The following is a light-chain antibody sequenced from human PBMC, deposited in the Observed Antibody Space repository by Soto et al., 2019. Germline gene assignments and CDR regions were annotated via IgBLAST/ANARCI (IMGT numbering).Light chain of an antibody. CDR3: QQYGSSPLT. Sequence: EIVLTQSPGTLSLSPGERATLSCRASQSVSNSYLAWYRQKPGQAPTLLIYGASSRATGIPDRFSGSGSGPDFTLTISRLEPEDFAVYYCQQYGSSPLTFGGGTKVEI. CDR1: QSVSNSY. V-gene: IGKV3-20*01. CDR2: GAS. J-gene: IGKJ4*01.